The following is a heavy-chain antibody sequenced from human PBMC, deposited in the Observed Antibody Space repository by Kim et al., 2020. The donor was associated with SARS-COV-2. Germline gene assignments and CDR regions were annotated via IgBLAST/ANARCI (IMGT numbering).Heavy chain of an antibody. CDR1: GFTFSSYA. CDR2: ISGSGGST. V-gene: IGHV3-23*01. CDR3: AKDGGYSYGPLGGMDV. J-gene: IGHJ6*02. Sequence: GGSLRLSCAASGFTFSSYAMSWVRQAPGKGLEWVSAISGSGGSTYYADSVKGRFTISRDNSKNTLYLQMNSLRAEDTAVYYCAKDGGYSYGPLGGMDVWGQGTTVTVSS. D-gene: IGHD5-18*01.